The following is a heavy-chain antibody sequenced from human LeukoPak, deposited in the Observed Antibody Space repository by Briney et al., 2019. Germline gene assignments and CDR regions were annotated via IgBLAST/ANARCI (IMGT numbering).Heavy chain of an antibody. Sequence: ASVKVSCKASGYTFTSYDINWVRQATGQGLEWMGWMNPNSGNTGYAQKFQGRVTITRNTSISTAYMEPSSLRSEDTAVYYCARAYYDFWSGTRAFDIWGQGTMVTVSS. J-gene: IGHJ3*02. D-gene: IGHD3-3*01. CDR2: MNPNSGNT. CDR1: GYTFTSYD. V-gene: IGHV1-8*03. CDR3: ARAYYDFWSGTRAFDI.